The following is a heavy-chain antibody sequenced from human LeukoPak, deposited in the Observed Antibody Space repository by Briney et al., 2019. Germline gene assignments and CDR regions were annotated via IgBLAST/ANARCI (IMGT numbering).Heavy chain of an antibody. D-gene: IGHD6-13*01. CDR1: GFTFSSYG. Sequence: GGSLRLSCAASGFTFSSYGMHWVRQAPGKGLEWVAFIRYDGSNKYYADSVKGRFTISRDNSKNTLYLQMNSLRAEDTAVYYCAKGRGSSWYPDAFDIRGQGTMVTVSS. CDR2: IRYDGSNK. CDR3: AKGRGSSWYPDAFDI. J-gene: IGHJ3*02. V-gene: IGHV3-30*02.